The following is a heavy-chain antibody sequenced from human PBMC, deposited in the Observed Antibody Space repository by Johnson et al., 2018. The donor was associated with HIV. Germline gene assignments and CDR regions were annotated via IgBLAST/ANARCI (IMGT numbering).Heavy chain of an antibody. Sequence: VQLVESGGGVVRPGGSLRLSCAASGFTFDDYGMSWVRQAPGKGLEWVSVIYSGGNTYYADSVKGRFTISRDNARNSLYLQMNSLRAEDTAVYYCAKGAFDIWGQGTMVTVSS. CDR3: AKGAFDI. V-gene: IGHV3-20*04. J-gene: IGHJ3*02. CDR1: GFTFDDYG. CDR2: IYSGGNT.